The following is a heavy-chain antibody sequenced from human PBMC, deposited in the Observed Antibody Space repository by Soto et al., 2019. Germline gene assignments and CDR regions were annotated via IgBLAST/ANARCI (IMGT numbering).Heavy chain of an antibody. CDR3: ASSETYYYDSSGYSGRGRYYYGMDV. V-gene: IGHV1-69*13. D-gene: IGHD3-22*01. J-gene: IGHJ6*02. CDR1: GGTFSSYA. CDR2: IIPIFGTA. Sequence: GASVKVSCKASGGTFSSYAISWVRQAPGQGLEWMGGIIPIFGTANYAQKFQGRVTITADESTSTAYMELSSLRSEDTAVYYCASSETYYYDSSGYSGRGRYYYGMDVWGQGTTVTVSS.